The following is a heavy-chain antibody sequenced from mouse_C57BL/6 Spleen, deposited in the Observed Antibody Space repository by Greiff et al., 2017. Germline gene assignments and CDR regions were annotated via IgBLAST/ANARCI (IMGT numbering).Heavy chain of an antibody. V-gene: IGHV1-19*01. CDR1: GYTFTDYY. D-gene: IGHD1-1*01. Sequence: EVKLQESGPVLVKPGASVKMSCKASGYTFTDYYMNWVKQSHGKSLEWIGVINPYNGGTSYNQKFKGKATLTVDKSSSTAYMELNSLTSEDSAVYYCARLDYGSRGGYWGQGTTLTVSS. CDR3: ARLDYGSRGGY. CDR2: INPYNGGT. J-gene: IGHJ2*01.